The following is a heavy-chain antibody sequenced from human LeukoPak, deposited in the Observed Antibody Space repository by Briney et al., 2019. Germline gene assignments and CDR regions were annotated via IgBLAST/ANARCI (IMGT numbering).Heavy chain of an antibody. CDR3: ARFDEHSYGPKEIRNWFDP. CDR1: GGSISSYY. J-gene: IGHJ5*02. CDR2: IYTSGGT. D-gene: IGHD5-18*01. V-gene: IGHV4-4*07. Sequence: SETLSLTCTVSGGSISSYYWSWIRQPAGKGLEWIGRIYTSGGTNYNPSLKSRVTISVDTSKNQFSLKLSSVTAADTAVYYCARFDEHSYGPKEIRNWFDPWGQGTLVTVSS.